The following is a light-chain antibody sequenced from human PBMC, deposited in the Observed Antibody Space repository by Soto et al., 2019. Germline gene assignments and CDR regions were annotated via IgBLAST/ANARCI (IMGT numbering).Light chain of an antibody. J-gene: IGLJ1*01. Sequence: QSALTQPPSASGSPGQSVTISCTGTSSDVGGYNYVSWYQQYPGKVPKLMVYEVNKRPSGVPDRFSGSKSGNTASLTVSGLQAEDEADSYCTSYAGGNNVFGTGTTLTVL. CDR3: TSYAGGNNV. CDR2: EVN. CDR1: SSDVGGYNY. V-gene: IGLV2-8*01.